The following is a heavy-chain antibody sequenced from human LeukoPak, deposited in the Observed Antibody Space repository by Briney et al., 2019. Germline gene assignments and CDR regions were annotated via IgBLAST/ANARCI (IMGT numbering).Heavy chain of an antibody. CDR2: ISSSSSTI. CDR3: ARGRGYCGSTSCPLDRDAFDI. J-gene: IGHJ3*02. D-gene: IGHD2-2*01. CDR1: GFTFSSYS. V-gene: IGHV3-48*01. Sequence: GGSLRLSCAASGFTFSSYSMNWVRQAPGKGLEWVSYISSSSSTIYYADSVKGRFTISRDNAKNSLYLQMNSLRAEDTAVYYCARGRGYCGSTSCPLDRDAFDIWGQGTMVTVSS.